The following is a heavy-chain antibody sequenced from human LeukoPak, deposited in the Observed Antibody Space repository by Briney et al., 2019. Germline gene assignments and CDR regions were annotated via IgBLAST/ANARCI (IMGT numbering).Heavy chain of an antibody. CDR2: IYYSGST. J-gene: IGHJ6*03. V-gene: IGHV4-59*01. CDR1: GGSISSYY. D-gene: IGHD2/OR15-2a*01. Sequence: PSETLSLTCTVSGGSISSYYWSWIRQPPGKGLEWIGYIYYSGSTNYNPSLKSRVTISVDTSKNQFSLKLSSVTAADTAVYYCARDLSKANYYYYMDVWGKGTTVTVSS. CDR3: ARDLSKANYYYYMDV.